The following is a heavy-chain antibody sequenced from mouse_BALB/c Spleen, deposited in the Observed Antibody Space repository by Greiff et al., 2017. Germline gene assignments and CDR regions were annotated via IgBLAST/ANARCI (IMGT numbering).Heavy chain of an antibody. J-gene: IGHJ2*01. CDR3: ARNYAFDY. CDR2: IDPANGNT. V-gene: IGHV14-3*02. D-gene: IGHD1-1*01. Sequence: EVKLMESGAELVKPGASVKLSCTASGFNIKDTYMHWVKQRPEQGLEWIGRIDPANGNTKYDPKFQGKATITADTSSNTAYLQLSSLTSEDTAVYYCARNYAFDYWGQGTTLTVSS. CDR1: GFNIKDTY.